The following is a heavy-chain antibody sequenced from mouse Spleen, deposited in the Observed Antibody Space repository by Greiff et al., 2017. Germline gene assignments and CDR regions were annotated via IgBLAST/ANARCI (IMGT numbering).Heavy chain of an antibody. CDR1: GYTFTSYW. Sequence: VQLQQSGAELAKPGASVKLTCKASGYTFTSYWMHWVKQRPGQGLEWIGYINPSSGYTKYNQKFKDKATLTADKSSSTAYMQLSSLTYEDSAVYYCARSHWDGKGYFDYWGQGTTLTVSS. V-gene: IGHV1-7*01. J-gene: IGHJ2*01. CDR3: ARSHWDGKGYFDY. D-gene: IGHD4-1*01. CDR2: INPSSGYT.